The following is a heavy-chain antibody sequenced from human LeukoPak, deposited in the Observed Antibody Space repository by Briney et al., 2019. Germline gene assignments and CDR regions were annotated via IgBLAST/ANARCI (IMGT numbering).Heavy chain of an antibody. J-gene: IGHJ4*02. CDR1: GYTFTSYD. Sequence: SVKVSCKASGYTFTSYDINWVRQAPGQGLEWMGGIIPIFGTANYAQKFQGRVTITADESTSTAYMELSSLRSEDTAVYYCASHRKQWLVPLDYWGQGTLVTVSS. CDR3: ASHRKQWLVPLDY. D-gene: IGHD6-19*01. V-gene: IGHV1-69*13. CDR2: IIPIFGTA.